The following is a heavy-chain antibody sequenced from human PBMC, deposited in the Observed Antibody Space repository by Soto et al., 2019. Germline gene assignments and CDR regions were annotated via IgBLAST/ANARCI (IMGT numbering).Heavy chain of an antibody. CDR3: ARGGSGYTWFNEF. D-gene: IGHD3-22*01. V-gene: IGHV1-69*01. CDR2: IIPVLQTA. Sequence: QEQLGQSGAEVKKPGSSVKVSCKASGGLFSSYPISWVRQVPGQGLEWMGGIIPVLQTAYYTQRFQGRVTITADESTNTAYMELSSLRSEDTAIYYCARGGSGYTWFNEFWGQGTLVTVSS. CDR1: GGLFSSYP. J-gene: IGHJ4*02.